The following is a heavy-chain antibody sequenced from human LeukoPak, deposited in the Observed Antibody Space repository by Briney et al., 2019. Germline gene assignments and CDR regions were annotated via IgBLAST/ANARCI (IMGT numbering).Heavy chain of an antibody. CDR1: GFTFSSYG. CDR2: IWYDGSNK. J-gene: IGHJ4*02. V-gene: IGHV3-33*01. D-gene: IGHD1-26*01. CDR3: ARDRSIVGARPTPSLAY. Sequence: PGRSLRLSCAASGFTFSSYGMPWVRQAPGKGLEWVAVIWYDGSNKYYADSVKGRFTISRDNSKNTLYLQMNSLRAEDTAVYYCARDRSIVGARPTPSLAYWGQGTLVTVSS.